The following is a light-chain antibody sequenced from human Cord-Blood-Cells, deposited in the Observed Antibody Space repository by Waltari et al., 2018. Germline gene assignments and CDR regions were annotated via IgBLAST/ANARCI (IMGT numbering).Light chain of an antibody. J-gene: IGKJ2*01. Sequence: IQMIQSPSTLSASVGHRVTITCRASQSISSWLAWYQQKPGKAPKLLIYDASSLESGVPSRFSGSGSGTEFTLTISSLQPDDFATYYCQQYNSYSPTFGQGTKLEIK. V-gene: IGKV1-5*01. CDR2: DAS. CDR3: QQYNSYSPT. CDR1: QSISSW.